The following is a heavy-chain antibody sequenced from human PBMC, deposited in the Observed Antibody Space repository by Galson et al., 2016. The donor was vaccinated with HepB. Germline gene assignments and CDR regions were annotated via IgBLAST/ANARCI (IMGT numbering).Heavy chain of an antibody. Sequence: SVKVSCKASGYTFTDYFMHWVRQVPGQGLEWMGWISTYNGHRNYAQKVQGRVTMTTDTSTSTAYMEVRSLRSDDTAVYYCARTAYGVAARYVDYYGMDVWGQGTTVTVSS. J-gene: IGHJ6*02. CDR1: GYTFTDYF. CDR3: ARTAYGVAARYVDYYGMDV. D-gene: IGHD6-13*01. CDR2: ISTYNGHR. V-gene: IGHV1-18*04.